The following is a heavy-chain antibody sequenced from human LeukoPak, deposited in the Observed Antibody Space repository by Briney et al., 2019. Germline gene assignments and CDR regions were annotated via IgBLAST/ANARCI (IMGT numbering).Heavy chain of an antibody. Sequence: PGGSLRLSCAASGFTFSSYGMHWVRQAPGKGLEWVAVISYDGSNKYYADSVKGRFTISRDNSKNTLYLQMNSLRAEDTAVYYCAREEFSGWLGYWGQGTLVTVSS. CDR3: AREEFSGWLGY. CDR2: ISYDGSNK. J-gene: IGHJ4*02. V-gene: IGHV3-30*03. D-gene: IGHD6-19*01. CDR1: GFTFSSYG.